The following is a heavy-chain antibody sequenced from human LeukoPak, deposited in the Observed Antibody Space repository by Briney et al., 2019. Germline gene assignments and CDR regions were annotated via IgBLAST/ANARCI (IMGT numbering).Heavy chain of an antibody. V-gene: IGHV3-20*04. CDR1: GFTFGDYG. CDR3: ARGLYCSGRACYYFDY. D-gene: IGHD2-15*01. CDR2: INWNGSTT. Sequence: GGSLRLSCAASGFTFGDYGMSWVRQGPGKGLEWVSAINWNGSTTGYVDSVKGRFTISRDNAKNSLYLQMNSLRAEDTGLYYCARGLYCSGRACYYFDYWGQGTVVTVSS. J-gene: IGHJ4*02.